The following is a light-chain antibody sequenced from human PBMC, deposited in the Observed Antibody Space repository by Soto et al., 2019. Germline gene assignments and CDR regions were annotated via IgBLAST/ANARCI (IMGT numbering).Light chain of an antibody. CDR1: QSVSSN. CDR3: QQYNNWPPYT. CDR2: GAS. Sequence: EIVMTQSPATLSVSPGERATLSCRASQSVSSNLAWYQQKPGQAPRLLIYGASTRATGIPARFSGSGSGTDFTLTINSLPSEDFAVYYCQQYNNWPPYTFGQGTKLEIK. J-gene: IGKJ2*01. V-gene: IGKV3-15*01.